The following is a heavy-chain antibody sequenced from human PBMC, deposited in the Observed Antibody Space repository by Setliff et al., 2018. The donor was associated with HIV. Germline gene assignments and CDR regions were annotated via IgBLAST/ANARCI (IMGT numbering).Heavy chain of an antibody. V-gene: IGHV3-74*01. D-gene: IGHD5-12*01. CDR3: HSGYDTEEQSYFDY. CDR2: VNRDGSST. J-gene: IGHJ4*02. Sequence: GESLTISCAASGFTFDRFWMHWVRQAPGKGLVWVSRVNRDGSSTTYADSVKDRFTISRDNAKNTLYLQMNSLRAEDTGVYYCHSGYDTEEQSYFDYWGQGALVTVS. CDR1: GFTFDRFW.